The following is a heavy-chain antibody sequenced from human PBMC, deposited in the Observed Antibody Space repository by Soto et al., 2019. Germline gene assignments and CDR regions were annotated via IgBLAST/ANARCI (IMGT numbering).Heavy chain of an antibody. D-gene: IGHD5-18*01. V-gene: IGHV3-23*01. CDR1: GFTFSSYA. Sequence: EVQLLESGGGLVQPGGSLRLSCAASGFTFSSYAMSWVRQAPGKGLEWVSAISGSGANTYYADSVKGRFTISRDNSKNTLYLQMNSLRADVSSMYYCVRERSGYSYADSWGQGTLVTVSS. J-gene: IGHJ4*02. CDR2: ISGSGANT. CDR3: VRERSGYSYADS.